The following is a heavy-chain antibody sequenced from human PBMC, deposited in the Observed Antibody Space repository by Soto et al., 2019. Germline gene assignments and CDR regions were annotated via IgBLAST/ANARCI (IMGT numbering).Heavy chain of an antibody. CDR2: IIPIFGTA. CDR3: ARRITGTTGYYYYYCGMDV. D-gene: IGHD1-7*01. CDR1: GSTFSSYA. J-gene: IGHJ6*02. V-gene: IGHV1-69*13. Sequence: SVKVSCKASGSTFSSYAKSRARQAPGQGIEWMGGIIPIFGTATYAQKLKGRVTITADESTSRAYMELSIKRSEDTAVYYCARRITGTTGYYYYYCGMDVWCQGTTGTVSS.